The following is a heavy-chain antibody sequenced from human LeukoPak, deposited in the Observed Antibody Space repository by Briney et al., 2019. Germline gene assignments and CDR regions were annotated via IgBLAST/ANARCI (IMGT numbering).Heavy chain of an antibody. CDR1: GGSVSSGSYY. CDR3: ARGGAHYYYGMDV. CDR2: IYYSGST. Sequence: KPSETLSLTCTVSGGSVSSGSYYWSWIRQPPGKGLEWIGYIYYSGSTYYNPSLKSRVTISVDTSKNQFSLKLNSVTAADTAVYYCARGGAHYYYGMDVWGQGTTVTVSS. J-gene: IGHJ6*02. V-gene: IGHV4-61*01.